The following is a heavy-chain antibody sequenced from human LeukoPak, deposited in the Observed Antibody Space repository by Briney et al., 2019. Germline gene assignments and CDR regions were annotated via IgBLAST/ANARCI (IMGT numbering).Heavy chain of an antibody. D-gene: IGHD3-10*01. CDR1: GFTFSSYA. J-gene: IGHJ4*02. CDR3: ARVPRLYGSGSYPPFFDY. V-gene: IGHV3-30*04. Sequence: GGSLRLSCAASGFTFSSYAMHWVRQAPGKGLEWVAVISYDGSNKYYADSVKGRFTISRDNSKNTLYLQMNSLRAEDTAVYYCARVPRLYGSGSYPPFFDYWGQGTLVTVSS. CDR2: ISYDGSNK.